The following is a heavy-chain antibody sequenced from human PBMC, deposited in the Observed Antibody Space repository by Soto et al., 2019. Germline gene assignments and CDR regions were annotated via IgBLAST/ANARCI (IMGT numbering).Heavy chain of an antibody. D-gene: IGHD3-10*01. CDR1: SASISRGGFH. CDR3: ARRGSGHTFDY. CDR2: LYSGST. V-gene: IGHV4-39*01. J-gene: IGHJ4*02. Sequence: QLQLQESGPGLVKPSETLSLTCAVSSASISRGGFHWGWIRQPPGQGLEWIGSLYSGSTYYNPSPKSRVTISAGTSKNEFSLRLTSVTAADTAVYYCARRGSGHTFDYWGQGTLVTVSS.